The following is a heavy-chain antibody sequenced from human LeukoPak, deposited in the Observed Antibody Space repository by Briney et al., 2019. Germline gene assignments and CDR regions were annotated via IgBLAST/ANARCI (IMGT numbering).Heavy chain of an antibody. J-gene: IGHJ4*02. D-gene: IGHD6-19*01. V-gene: IGHV1-18*01. CDR3: ARGGGVGAVADHFDY. CDR1: GYIFTSYA. Sequence: ASVKVSCKASGYIFTSYAISLVRQAPGQGLEWMGWISAYNGNTDYAQKLQGRVTMTTDTSTSTAYMELRSLRSDDTAVYYCARGGGVGAVADHFDYWGQGTLVTVSS. CDR2: ISAYNGNT.